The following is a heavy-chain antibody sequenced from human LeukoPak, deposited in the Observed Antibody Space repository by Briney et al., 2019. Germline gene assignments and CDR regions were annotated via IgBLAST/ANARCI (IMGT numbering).Heavy chain of an antibody. Sequence: GGSLRLSCAASGFSFRDYWMSWVRQAPGKGLEWVADITPDGSGKTYVDSVKGRFTISRDNAKQSLYVQMDTLTAEDTAVYYCARAVHYYDSSGYYYFDYWGQGTLVTVSS. V-gene: IGHV3-7*01. D-gene: IGHD3-22*01. CDR3: ARAVHYYDSSGYYYFDY. CDR2: ITPDGSGK. CDR1: GFSFRDYW. J-gene: IGHJ4*02.